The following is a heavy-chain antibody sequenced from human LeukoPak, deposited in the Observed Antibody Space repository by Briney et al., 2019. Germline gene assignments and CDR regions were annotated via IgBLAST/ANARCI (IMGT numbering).Heavy chain of an antibody. CDR2: IYSGGST. CDR1: GFTFSNHA. J-gene: IGHJ4*02. D-gene: IGHD3-10*01. Sequence: GGSLRLSCAASGFTFSNHAMSWVRQAPGKGLEWVSVIYSGGSTYYADSVKGRFTISRDNSKNTLYLQMNSLRAEDTAVYYCARAGGFGLTGGDYWGQGTLVTVSS. CDR3: ARAGGFGLTGGDY. V-gene: IGHV3-53*01.